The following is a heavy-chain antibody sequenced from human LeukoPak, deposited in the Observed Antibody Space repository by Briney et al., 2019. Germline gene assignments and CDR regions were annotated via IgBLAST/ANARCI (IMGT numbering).Heavy chain of an antibody. D-gene: IGHD1-26*01. J-gene: IGHJ4*02. CDR1: GGSISSYY. CDR3: AGESGSYTEFDY. V-gene: IGHV4-4*07. CDR2: IYTSGST. Sequence: SETLSLTCTVSGGSISSYYWSWIRQPAGKGLEWIGRIYTSGSTNYNPSLKSRVTISVDTSKNQFSLKLSSVTAADTAVYYCAGESGSYTEFDYWGQGTLVTVSS.